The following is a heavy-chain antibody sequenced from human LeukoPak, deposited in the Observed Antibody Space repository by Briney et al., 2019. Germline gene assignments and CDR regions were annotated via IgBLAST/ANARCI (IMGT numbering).Heavy chain of an antibody. CDR1: GGSFSGYY. J-gene: IGHJ4*02. CDR3: APPDYYDCSGYYYTLGD. V-gene: IGHV4-34*01. CDR2: INHSGST. D-gene: IGHD3-22*01. Sequence: SETLSLTCAVYGGSFSGYYWSWIRQPPGKGLEWIGEINHSGSTNYNPSLKSRVTISVDTSKNQFSLKLSSVTAADTAVYYCAPPDYYDCSGYYYTLGDWGQGTLVTVSS.